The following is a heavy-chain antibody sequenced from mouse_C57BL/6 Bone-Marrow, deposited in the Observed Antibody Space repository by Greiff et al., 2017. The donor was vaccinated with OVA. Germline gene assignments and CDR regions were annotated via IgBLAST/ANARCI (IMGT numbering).Heavy chain of an antibody. CDR1: GYTFTSYW. CDR2: LDPSDSYT. Sequence: VQLQQPGAELVMPGASVKLSCKASGYTFTSYWMHWVKQRPGQGLEWIGELDPSDSYTNYNQKFKGKSTLTVDKSSSTAYMQLSSLTSEDSAVYYCARADSSGLWFAYWGQGTLVTVSA. CDR3: ARADSSGLWFAY. V-gene: IGHV1-69*01. D-gene: IGHD3-2*02. J-gene: IGHJ3*01.